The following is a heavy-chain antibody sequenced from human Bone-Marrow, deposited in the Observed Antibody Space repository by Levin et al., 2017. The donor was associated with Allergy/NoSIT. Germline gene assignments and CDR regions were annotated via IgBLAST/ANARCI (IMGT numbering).Heavy chain of an antibody. V-gene: IGHV3-7*01. CDR1: GFTFSNYW. D-gene: IGHD2-2*01. CDR3: ARRIVLVPTSSGWGYGMDV. CDR2: IKEDGSQK. Sequence: QAGESLKISCTASGFTFSNYWMSWVRQTPGKGLEWVANIKEDGSQKYYVDSVKGRFTISRDNAKNSLSLQMNNLRADDTAVYYCARRIVLVPTSSGWGYGMDVWGQGTTVFVSS. J-gene: IGHJ6*02.